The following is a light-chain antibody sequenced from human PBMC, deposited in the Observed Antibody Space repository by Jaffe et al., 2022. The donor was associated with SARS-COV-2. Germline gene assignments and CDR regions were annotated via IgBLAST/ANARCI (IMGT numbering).Light chain of an antibody. CDR1: NSDVGNFNL. Sequence: QSALTQPASVSGSPGQSITISCTGTNSDVGNFNLVSWYQHHPGKAPQLIIYEGTKRPSGVSNRFSGSKSGSTASLTISGLKAEDEADYYCCSFAGSNTWVFGGGTKLTVL. CDR2: EGT. CDR3: CSFAGSNTWV. J-gene: IGLJ3*02. V-gene: IGLV2-23*01.